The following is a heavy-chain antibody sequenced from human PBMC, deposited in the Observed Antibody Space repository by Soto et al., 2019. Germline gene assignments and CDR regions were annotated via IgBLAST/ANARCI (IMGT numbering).Heavy chain of an antibody. CDR2: INPNSGGT. J-gene: IGHJ6*02. D-gene: IGHD6-25*01. Sequence: ASVKVSCKASGYTFTGYYMHWVRQAPGQGLEWMGWINPNSGGTNYAQKFQGRVTMTRDTSISTAYMELSRLRSDDTAVYYCARAAAGSSFSSYYYYGMDVWGQGTTVTV. CDR3: ARAAAGSSFSSYYYYGMDV. V-gene: IGHV1-2*02. CDR1: GYTFTGYY.